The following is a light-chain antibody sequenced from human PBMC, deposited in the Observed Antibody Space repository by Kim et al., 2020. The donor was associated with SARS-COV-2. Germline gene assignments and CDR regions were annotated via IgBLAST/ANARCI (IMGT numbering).Light chain of an antibody. J-gene: IGLJ3*02. CDR1: SSNIGSNA. CDR2: SNH. V-gene: IGLV1-44*01. Sequence: GQRVTISCSGSSSNIGSNAVYWYQQLPGTAPKLLIYSNHQRPSGVPDRFSGSKSGTSASLAISGLQSEDEADYYCAAWDDSLNGWVFGGGTQLTVL. CDR3: AAWDDSLNGWV.